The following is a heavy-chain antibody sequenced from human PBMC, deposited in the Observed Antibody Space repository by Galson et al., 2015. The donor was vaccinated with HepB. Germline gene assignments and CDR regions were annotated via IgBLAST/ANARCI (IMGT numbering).Heavy chain of an antibody. CDR1: GGSISSYY. CDR3: ARRVVVPAAMGVVETNWFDP. CDR2: IYYSGNT. Sequence: LSLTCTVSGGSISSYYWSWIRQPPGKGLEWIGYIYYSGNTNYNPSLKSRVTISIDTSKNQFSLKLTSVTAADTAVYYCARRVVVPAAMGVVETNWFDPWGQGTLVTVSS. D-gene: IGHD2-2*01. J-gene: IGHJ5*02. V-gene: IGHV4-59*08.